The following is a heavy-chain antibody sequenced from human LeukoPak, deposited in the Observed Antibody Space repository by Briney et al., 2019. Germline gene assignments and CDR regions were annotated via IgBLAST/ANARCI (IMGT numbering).Heavy chain of an antibody. V-gene: IGHV4-59*01. Sequence: PSETLSLTCTVSGGSISSYYWSWIRQPPGKGLEWIGYIYYSGSTNYNASLKSRVTISVDMSKNQFSLKLSSVTAADTAVYYCARVPLERYYDFWSGYYHYYYYMDVWGKGTTVTVSS. CDR2: IYYSGST. CDR3: ARVPLERYYDFWSGYYHYYYYMDV. J-gene: IGHJ6*03. CDR1: GGSISSYY. D-gene: IGHD3-3*01.